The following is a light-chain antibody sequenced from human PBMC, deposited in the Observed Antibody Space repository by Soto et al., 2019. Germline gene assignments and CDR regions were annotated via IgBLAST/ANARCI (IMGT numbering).Light chain of an antibody. V-gene: IGKV3-15*01. Sequence: EIVMTQSPATLSVSPGERVTLSCRASQSVSSNLAWYQQKVVQAPRLLIYGASTRATGIPARFSGSGSGTEFTLTISSLQSEDFAVYYCQQYNNWPPWTFGQGTKVDI. CDR2: GAS. CDR1: QSVSSN. CDR3: QQYNNWPPWT. J-gene: IGKJ1*01.